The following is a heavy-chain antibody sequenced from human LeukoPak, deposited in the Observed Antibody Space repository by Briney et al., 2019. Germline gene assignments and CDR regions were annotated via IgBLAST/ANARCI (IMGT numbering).Heavy chain of an antibody. D-gene: IGHD1-26*01. V-gene: IGHV3-23*01. CDR3: AKDLWELLPGWGFDAFDI. J-gene: IGHJ3*02. CDR1: GFTFSSYA. Sequence: GGSLRLSCAASGFTFSSYAMSWVRQAPGKGLEWVSAISGSGGSTYYADSVKGRFTISRDNSKNTLYLQMNSLRAEDTAVYYCAKDLWELLPGWGFDAFDIWGQGTMVTVSS. CDR2: ISGSGGST.